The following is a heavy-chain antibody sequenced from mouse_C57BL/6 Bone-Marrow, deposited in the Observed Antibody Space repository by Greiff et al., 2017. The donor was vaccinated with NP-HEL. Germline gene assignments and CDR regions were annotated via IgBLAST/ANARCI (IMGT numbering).Heavy chain of an antibody. CDR2: IDPSDSET. CDR1: GYTFTSYW. Sequence: VQLQQPGAELVRPGSSVKLSCKASGYTFTSYWMHWVKQRPIQGLEWIGNIDPSDSETHYNQKFKDKATLTVDKSSSTAYMQLSSLTSEDSAVYYCATGGYYYGDYFDYWGQGTTLTVSS. J-gene: IGHJ2*01. V-gene: IGHV1-52*01. CDR3: ATGGYYYGDYFDY. D-gene: IGHD1-1*01.